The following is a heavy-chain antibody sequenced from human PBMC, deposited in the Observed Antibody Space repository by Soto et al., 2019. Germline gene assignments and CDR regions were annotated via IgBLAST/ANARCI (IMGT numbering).Heavy chain of an antibody. Sequence: QVQLVESGGGVVQPGRSLRLSCAASGFTFSSYGMHWVRQAPGKGLEWVAVISYDGSNKYYADSVKGRFTISRDNSKNTMYLQMNSLRAEDTAVYYCAKDSNWAGATFDYWGQGTLVTVSS. V-gene: IGHV3-30*18. J-gene: IGHJ4*02. CDR3: AKDSNWAGATFDY. CDR1: GFTFSSYG. CDR2: ISYDGSNK. D-gene: IGHD1-26*01.